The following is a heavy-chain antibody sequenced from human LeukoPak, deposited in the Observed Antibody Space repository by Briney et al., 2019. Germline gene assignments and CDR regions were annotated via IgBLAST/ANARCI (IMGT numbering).Heavy chain of an antibody. CDR3: AKANGDWYFDL. V-gene: IGHV3-23*01. D-gene: IGHD4-17*01. J-gene: IGHJ2*01. CDR2: ISGSGANT. CDR1: GFTFNNFD. Sequence: GGSLRLSCAASGFTFNNFDMSWVRQAPGKGLEWVSLISGSGANTYYAASVKGRFTISRDNAKNSLYLQMNSLRAEDMALYYCAKANGDWYFDLWGRGTLVTVSS.